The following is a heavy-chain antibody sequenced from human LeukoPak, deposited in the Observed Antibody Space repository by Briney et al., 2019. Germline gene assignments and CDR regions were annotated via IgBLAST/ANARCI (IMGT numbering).Heavy chain of an antibody. CDR3: ARVRGGYNSGWYSY. Sequence: GGSLRLSCAASGFTVSSNYMSWVRQAPGKGLEWVSVIYSGGSTYYADSVKGRFTISRDNSKNTLYLQMNSLRAEDTAVYYCARVRGGYNSGWYSYWGQGTLVTVSS. CDR2: IYSGGST. V-gene: IGHV3-53*05. J-gene: IGHJ4*02. CDR1: GFTVSSNY. D-gene: IGHD6-19*01.